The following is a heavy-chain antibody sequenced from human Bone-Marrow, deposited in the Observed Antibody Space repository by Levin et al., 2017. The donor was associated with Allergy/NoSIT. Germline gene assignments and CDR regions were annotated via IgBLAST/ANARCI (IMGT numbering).Heavy chain of an antibody. CDR1: GFTFTSYS. J-gene: IGHJ4*02. CDR2: ISRSSSTI. Sequence: GGSLRLSCAASGFTFTSYSMHWVRQAPGKGLEWVSYISRSSSTIYYADSVKGRFTISRDNAKKSLYLQMNSLRDEDTAVYYCARDPLEVVVLPDYWGQGTLVTVSS. CDR3: ARDPLEVVVLPDY. D-gene: IGHD2-15*01. V-gene: IGHV3-48*02.